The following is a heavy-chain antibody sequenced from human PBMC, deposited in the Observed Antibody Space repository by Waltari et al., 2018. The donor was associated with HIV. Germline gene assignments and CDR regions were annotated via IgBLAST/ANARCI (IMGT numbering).Heavy chain of an antibody. CDR3: TKDFDSSGFHGYYFDY. CDR2: INWNSGSI. CDR1: GFPFDDYA. Sequence: EVQLVESGGGLVQPGRSLRLSCAASGFPFDDYAMHWVRQPPGKGRDWVSSINWNSGSIGYAYSVKGRFTISRDNAKNSLYLQMNSLRAEDTAFYYCTKDFDSSGFHGYYFDYWGQGTLVTVSS. J-gene: IGHJ4*02. V-gene: IGHV3-9*01. D-gene: IGHD3-22*01.